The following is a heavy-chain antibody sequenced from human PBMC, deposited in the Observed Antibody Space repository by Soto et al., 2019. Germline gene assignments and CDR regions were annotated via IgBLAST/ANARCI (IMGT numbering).Heavy chain of an antibody. V-gene: IGHV1-18*01. Sequence: ASVKVSCKASGYTFTSYGISWVRQAPGQGLEWMGWISAYNGNTNYAQKLQGRVTMTTDTSTSTAYMELRSLRSDDTAVYYCGSNLAAARHFDYWGQGTLVTVSS. CDR3: GSNLAAARHFDY. CDR2: ISAYNGNT. D-gene: IGHD6-13*01. CDR1: GYTFTSYG. J-gene: IGHJ4*02.